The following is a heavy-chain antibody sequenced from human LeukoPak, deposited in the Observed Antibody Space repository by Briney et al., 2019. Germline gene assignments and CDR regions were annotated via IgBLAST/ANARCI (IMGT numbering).Heavy chain of an antibody. CDR3: AKIPFRRELLSSDY. D-gene: IGHD1-26*01. J-gene: IGHJ4*02. CDR2: ISSSGSTI. V-gene: IGHV3-48*03. Sequence: QSGGSLRLSCAASGFTFSSYEMNWVRQAPGKGLEWVSYISSSGSTIYYADSMKGRFTISRDNAKKSLYLQMNSLRAEDTAVYYCAKIPFRRELLSSDYWGQGTLVTVSS. CDR1: GFTFSSYE.